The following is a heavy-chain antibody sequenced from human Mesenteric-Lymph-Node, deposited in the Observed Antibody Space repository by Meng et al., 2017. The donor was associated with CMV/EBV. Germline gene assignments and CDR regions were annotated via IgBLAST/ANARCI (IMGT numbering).Heavy chain of an antibody. D-gene: IGHD3-3*01. J-gene: IGHJ6*02. CDR2: IYSGGST. Sequence: GESLKISCAASGFTVSSNYMSWVRQAPGKGLEWVSVIYSGGSTYYADSVKGRFTISRDNSKNTLYLQMNSLRAEDTAVYYCAKYYYDFWSGYFPPTNAMDVWGQGTTVTVSS. CDR3: AKYYYDFWSGYFPPTNAMDV. CDR1: GFTVSSNY. V-gene: IGHV3-53*01.